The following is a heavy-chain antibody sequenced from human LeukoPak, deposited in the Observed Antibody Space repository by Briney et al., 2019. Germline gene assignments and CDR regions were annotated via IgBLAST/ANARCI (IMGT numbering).Heavy chain of an antibody. CDR2: ICSSVNST. Sequence: GGSLRLACAASGFTFSNYALSWVRQAPGKGLEWVSSICSSVNSTHYADSVKGRFTISRDNSKNTLYLQMKSLRAEDTAVYCARDQAFDWFYYYYGMDVWGLGTTVIVSS. V-gene: IGHV3-23*05. CDR1: GFTFSNYA. CDR3: ARDQAFDWFYYYYGMDV. J-gene: IGHJ6*02. D-gene: IGHD3-9*01.